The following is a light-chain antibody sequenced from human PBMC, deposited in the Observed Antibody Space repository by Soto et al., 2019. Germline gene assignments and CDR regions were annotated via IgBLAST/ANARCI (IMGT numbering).Light chain of an antibody. Sequence: QSVLTQPPSASGTPRQRVTISCSGSSSNIGSKTVNWYQQLPGTAPKLLIYSNNQRPSGVPDRFSGSKSGTSASLAISGIQSEDEADYYCAAWDDSLNGVVFGGGTKLTVL. V-gene: IGLV1-44*01. CDR2: SNN. J-gene: IGLJ2*01. CDR3: AAWDDSLNGVV. CDR1: SSNIGSKT.